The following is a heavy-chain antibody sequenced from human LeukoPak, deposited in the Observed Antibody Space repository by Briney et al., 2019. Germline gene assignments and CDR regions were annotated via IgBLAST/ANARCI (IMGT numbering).Heavy chain of an antibody. D-gene: IGHD3-3*02. CDR3: ARAPLGGPTKY. CDR1: GGSISSGGHS. Sequence: PSQTLSLTCTVSGGSISSGGHSWSWIRQPPGKGLEWIGYIYHSGSGSTYYNPSLKSRVTISVDTSKNQFSLKLSSVTAADTAVYYCARAPLGGPTKYWGQGTLVTVSS. V-gene: IGHV4-30-2*01. J-gene: IGHJ4*02. CDR2: IYHSGSGST.